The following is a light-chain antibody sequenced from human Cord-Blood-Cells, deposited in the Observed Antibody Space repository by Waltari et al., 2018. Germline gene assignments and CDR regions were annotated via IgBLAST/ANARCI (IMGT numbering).Light chain of an antibody. J-gene: IGLJ3*02. Sequence: QSALTQPASVSGSPGQSLTISCTGTSSDVGGYNYVPGYQQHPGKAPKLMIYDVSNRPSGVSNRFSGSKSGNTASLTISGLQAEDEADYYCSSYTSSSTLVFGGGTKLTVL. CDR3: SSYTSSSTLV. CDR1: SSDVGGYNY. CDR2: DVS. V-gene: IGLV2-14*03.